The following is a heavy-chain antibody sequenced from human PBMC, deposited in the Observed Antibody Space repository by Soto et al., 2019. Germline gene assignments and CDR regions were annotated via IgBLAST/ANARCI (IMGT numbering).Heavy chain of an antibody. D-gene: IGHD4-17*01. CDR3: ARGNYGDYSDSLDI. CDR1: GGTFISFA. CDR2: ITPISGTT. J-gene: IGHJ3*02. V-gene: IGHV1-69*01. Sequence: QVQLVQSGAEVKKPGSSVKVSCKASGGTFISFAINWVRQAPGQGLEWMGEITPISGTTNYAQKFQGRVTMTVDESTNSAFMELSSLTAEDTAVFYCARGNYGDYSDSLDIWGQGTMVTVSS.